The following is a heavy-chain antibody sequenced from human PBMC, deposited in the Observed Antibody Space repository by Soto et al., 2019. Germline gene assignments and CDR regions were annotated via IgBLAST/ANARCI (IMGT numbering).Heavy chain of an antibody. Sequence: SETLSLTCTVSGGSISSYYWIWIRQPPGRGLEWIGYIYYSGSTNYNPSLKSRVTISVDTSKNQFSLKLSSVTAADTAVYYCARGRGYDHGDFDYWGQGTLVTVSS. CDR1: GGSISSYY. J-gene: IGHJ4*02. D-gene: IGHD5-12*01. CDR2: IYYSGST. CDR3: ARGRGYDHGDFDY. V-gene: IGHV4-59*01.